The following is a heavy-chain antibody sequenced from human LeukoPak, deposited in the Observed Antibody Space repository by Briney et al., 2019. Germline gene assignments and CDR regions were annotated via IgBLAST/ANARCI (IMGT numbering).Heavy chain of an antibody. CDR2: ISSSSSYI. D-gene: IGHD3-22*01. CDR1: GFTFSSYS. Sequence: GGSLRLFCAASGFTFSSYSMNWVRQAPGKGLEWVSSISSSSSYIYYADSVKGRFTISRDNAKNSLYLQMNSLRAEDTAIYYCARVDYDRSGEDANAEYFQHWGQGTLVTVSS. CDR3: ARVDYDRSGEDANAEYFQH. J-gene: IGHJ1*01. V-gene: IGHV3-21*01.